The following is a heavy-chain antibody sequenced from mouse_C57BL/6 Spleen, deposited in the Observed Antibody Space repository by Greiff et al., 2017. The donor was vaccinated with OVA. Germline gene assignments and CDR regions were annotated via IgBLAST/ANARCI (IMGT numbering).Heavy chain of an antibody. J-gene: IGHJ3*01. CDR3: AREPDYGSSSFAY. CDR1: GYTFTSYW. V-gene: IGHV1-64*01. CDR2: IHPNSGST. D-gene: IGHD1-1*01. Sequence: QVQLKQPGAELVKPGASVKLSCKASGYTFTSYWMHWVKQRPGQGLEWIGMIHPNSGSTNYNEKFKSKATLTVDKSSSTAYMQLSSLTSEDSAVYYCAREPDYGSSSFAYWGQGTLVTVSA.